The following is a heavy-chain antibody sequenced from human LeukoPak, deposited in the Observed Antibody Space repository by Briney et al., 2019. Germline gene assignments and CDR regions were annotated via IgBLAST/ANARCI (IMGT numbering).Heavy chain of an antibody. D-gene: IGHD3-10*01. J-gene: IGHJ3*02. CDR2: IFYSGRT. CDR3: ARDRITMVRGVIMNSLEDAFDI. CDR1: GGSISSSTYY. Sequence: PSETLSLTCTVSGGSISSSTYYWGWIRQPPGKGLEWIGSIFYSGRTYYNPSLKSRVTMSVDTSKNQFSLRLSSVTAADTAVYYCARDRITMVRGVIMNSLEDAFDIWGQGTMVTVSS. V-gene: IGHV4-39*07.